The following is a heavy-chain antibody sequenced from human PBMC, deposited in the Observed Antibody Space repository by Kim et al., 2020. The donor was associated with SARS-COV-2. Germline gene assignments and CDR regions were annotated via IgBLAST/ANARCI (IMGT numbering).Heavy chain of an antibody. Sequence: SETLSLTCAVYGGSFSGYYWSWIRQPPGKGLEWIGEINHSGSTNYNPSLKSRVTISFDTSKNQFSLKLSSLTAADTAVYYCARGRYSSSWYGPRYYDMDVWGQGTTVTVPS. CDR2: INHSGST. CDR1: GGSFSGYY. CDR3: ARGRYSSSWYGPRYYDMDV. V-gene: IGHV4-34*01. J-gene: IGHJ6*02. D-gene: IGHD6-13*01.